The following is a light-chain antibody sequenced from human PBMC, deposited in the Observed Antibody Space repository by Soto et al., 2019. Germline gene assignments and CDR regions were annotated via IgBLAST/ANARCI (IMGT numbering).Light chain of an antibody. V-gene: IGLV2-14*01. CDR3: SSYTSSSTPYV. J-gene: IGLJ1*01. CDR2: DVS. CDR1: SSDVGGYNY. Sequence: QSALTQPASVSGSPGQSITISCTGTSSDVGGYNYVSWYQQHPGKAPKLMIYDVSNRPSEVSNRFSGSKSGNTASLTISGLQAEDEAYYYCSSYTSSSTPYVFGTGTKLT.